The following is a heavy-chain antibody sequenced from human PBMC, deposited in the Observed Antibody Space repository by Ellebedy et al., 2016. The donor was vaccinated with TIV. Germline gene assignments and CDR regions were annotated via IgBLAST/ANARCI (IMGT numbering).Heavy chain of an antibody. J-gene: IGHJ4*02. CDR1: GFPFSSSW. Sequence: GESLKISCGASGFPFSSSWMSWVRQAPGKGLEWVANKNQDGSVKNYVDSVKGRFTRSRDNAKNSLYLQMNSLRAEDTAVYFCERDAAAGKTDYWGQGTLVTVSS. D-gene: IGHD6-13*01. CDR3: ERDAAAGKTDY. CDR2: KNQDGSVK. V-gene: IGHV3-7*01.